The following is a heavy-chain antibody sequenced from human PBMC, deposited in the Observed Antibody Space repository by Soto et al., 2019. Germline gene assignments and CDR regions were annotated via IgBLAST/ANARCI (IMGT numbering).Heavy chain of an antibody. V-gene: IGHV3-23*01. CDR3: AKDKTAGRSYYYYGMDV. CDR2: ISGSGGST. CDR1: GFTFSSYA. D-gene: IGHD6-13*01. J-gene: IGHJ6*02. Sequence: LRLSCAASGFTFSSYAMSWVRQAPGKGLEWDSAISGSGGSTYYADSVKGRFTISRDNSKNTLYLQMNSLRAEDTAVYYCAKDKTAGRSYYYYGMDVWGQGTTVTVSS.